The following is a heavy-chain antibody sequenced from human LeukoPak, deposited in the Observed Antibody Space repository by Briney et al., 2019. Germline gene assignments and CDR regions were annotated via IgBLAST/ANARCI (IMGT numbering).Heavy chain of an antibody. D-gene: IGHD3-10*01. Sequence: ASVTVSYKASVYSFTIYDINWVRQAAGQGLEWMGWMNPDSANTGYAQKFQGRVTMTRHTPISTAYMELSSLRSDDTAVYYCVRSTMGVRRTNDYWGQGTLVTVSS. J-gene: IGHJ4*02. V-gene: IGHV1-8*01. CDR3: VRSTMGVRRTNDY. CDR1: VYSFTIYD. CDR2: MNPDSANT.